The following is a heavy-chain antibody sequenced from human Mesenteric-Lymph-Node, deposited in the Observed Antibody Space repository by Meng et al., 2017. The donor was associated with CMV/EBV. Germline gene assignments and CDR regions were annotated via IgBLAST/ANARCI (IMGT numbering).Heavy chain of an antibody. CDR3: ARMGYSSGWYYFDY. J-gene: IGHJ4*02. Sequence: GGTSGGGDWGSEGRERPGKGMEWIRESYDGGRTNYKPYLKSRVTIAVDKSKNHFSLNLSSVTAADTAVYYCARMGYSSGWYYFDYWGQGTLVTVSS. CDR2: SYDGGRT. D-gene: IGHD6-19*01. CDR1: GGTSGGGDW. V-gene: IGHV4-4*02.